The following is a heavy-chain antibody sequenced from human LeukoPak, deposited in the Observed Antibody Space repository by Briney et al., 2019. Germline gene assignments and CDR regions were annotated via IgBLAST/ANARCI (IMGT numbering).Heavy chain of an antibody. CDR2: ISGSGGST. D-gene: IGHD4-17*01. CDR1: GFTFSSYA. J-gene: IGHJ4*02. CDR3: ARAGDDYGDPAHEY. V-gene: IGHV3-23*01. Sequence: GGSLRLSCAASGFTFSSYAMSWVRQAPGKGLEWVSAISGSGGSTYYADSVKGRFTISRDNSKNTLYLQMNSLRAEDTAVYYCARAGDDYGDPAHEYWGQGTLVTVSS.